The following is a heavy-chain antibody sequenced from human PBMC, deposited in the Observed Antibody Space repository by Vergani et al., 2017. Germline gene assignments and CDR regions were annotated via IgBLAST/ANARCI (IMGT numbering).Heavy chain of an antibody. J-gene: IGHJ4*02. V-gene: IGHV1-3*01. D-gene: IGHD3-9*01. CDR1: GYTFTSYA. Sequence: QVQLVQSGAEVKKPGASVKVSCKASGYTFTSYAMHWVRQAPGQRLEWMGWINAGNGNTKYSQKFQGRVTITRDTSASTAYMELSSLRSEDTAVYYCAREGVMLTGYSHYFDYWGQGTLVTVSS. CDR2: INAGNGNT. CDR3: AREGVMLTGYSHYFDY.